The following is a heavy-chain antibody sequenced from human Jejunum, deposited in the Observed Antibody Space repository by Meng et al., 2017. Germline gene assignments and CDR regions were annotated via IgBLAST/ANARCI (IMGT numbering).Heavy chain of an antibody. V-gene: IGHV1-2*06. J-gene: IGHJ6*02. CDR1: GYTFTGNY. D-gene: IGHD6-13*01. Sequence: ASVKVSCKASGYTFTGNYLHWVRQAPGQGLEWMGRINPNSGGTKYEEKFKGRVTMTWDTSISTAYMELTSLSSDDTAVYYCARDRTSSWSDYYYSGMDVWGPGTTVTVSS. CDR3: ARDRTSSWSDYYYSGMDV. CDR2: INPNSGGT.